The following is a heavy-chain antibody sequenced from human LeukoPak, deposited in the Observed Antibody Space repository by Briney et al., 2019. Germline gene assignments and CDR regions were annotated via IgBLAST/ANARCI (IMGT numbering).Heavy chain of an antibody. CDR3: AKGLVPAAMGEFDY. J-gene: IGHJ4*02. Sequence: GGSLRLSCAASGFTFSIYAMSWVRQAPGKGLEWVSTISGSGANTYYADSVKGRFTISRDNSKNTLYLQMNSLRAEDTAAYYCAKGLVPAAMGEFDYWGQGTLVTVSS. CDR1: GFTFSIYA. D-gene: IGHD2-2*01. CDR2: ISGSGANT. V-gene: IGHV3-23*01.